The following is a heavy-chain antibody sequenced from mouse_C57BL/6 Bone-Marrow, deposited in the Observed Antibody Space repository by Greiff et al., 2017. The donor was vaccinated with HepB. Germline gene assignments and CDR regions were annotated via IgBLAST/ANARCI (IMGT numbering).Heavy chain of an antibody. D-gene: IGHD3-2*02. J-gene: IGHJ3*01. V-gene: IGHV1-26*01. CDR3: ARASSAWFAY. CDR2: INPNNGGT. CDR1: GYTFTSYW. Sequence: VQLQQPGAELVKPGASVKMSCKASGYTFTSYWITWVKQSHGKSLEWIGDINPNNGGTSYNQKFKGKATLTVDKSSSTAYMELRSLTSEDSAVYYCARASSAWFAYWGQGTLVTVSA.